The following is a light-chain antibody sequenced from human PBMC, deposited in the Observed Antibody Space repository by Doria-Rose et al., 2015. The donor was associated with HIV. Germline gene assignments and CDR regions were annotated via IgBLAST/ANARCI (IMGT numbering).Light chain of an antibody. Sequence: EIVLTQSPATLSLSPGERATLSCRASQSVSSNLAWYQQKPGQAPRLLIYDASNRATGIPARFSGSGSGTDFTLTISSLGPEDFAVYFCQQRSNWPPIFTFGPGTKVGI. V-gene: IGKV3-11*01. CDR3: QQRSNWPPIFT. CDR1: QSVSSN. J-gene: IGKJ3*01. CDR2: DAS.